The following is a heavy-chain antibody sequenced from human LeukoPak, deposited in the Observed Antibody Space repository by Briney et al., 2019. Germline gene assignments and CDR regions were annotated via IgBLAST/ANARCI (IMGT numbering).Heavy chain of an antibody. CDR1: GFTFSSYA. Sequence: GGSLRLSCAASGFTFSSYAMSWVRQAPGKGLEWASAISGSGGSTYYADSVKGRFTISRDNSKNTLCLQMNSLRAEDTAVYYCAKADHVATTTPDYWGQGTLVTVSS. V-gene: IGHV3-23*01. D-gene: IGHD5-12*01. CDR3: AKADHVATTTPDY. J-gene: IGHJ4*02. CDR2: ISGSGGST.